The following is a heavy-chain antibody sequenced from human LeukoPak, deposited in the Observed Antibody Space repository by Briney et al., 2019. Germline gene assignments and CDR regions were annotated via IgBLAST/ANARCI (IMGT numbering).Heavy chain of an antibody. CDR3: ARGFSSGWNGRVSFDP. V-gene: IGHV4-59*02. CDR2: FYHSGGT. Sequence: SETLPLTCTVFGGSVSSYYWNWIRQPPGKGLEWIGFFYHSGGTHYNPSLKSRVTISLDTSKNQLSLNLNSVTAADTAVYYCARGFSSGWNGRVSFDPWGQGTLVTVPS. D-gene: IGHD1-1*01. J-gene: IGHJ5*02. CDR1: GGSVSSYY.